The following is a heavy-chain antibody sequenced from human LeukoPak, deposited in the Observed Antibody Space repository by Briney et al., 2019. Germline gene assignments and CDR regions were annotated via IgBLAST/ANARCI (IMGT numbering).Heavy chain of an antibody. CDR2: ISSNGVNT. CDR3: ARKAGYYYGSGDY. J-gene: IGHJ4*02. D-gene: IGHD3-10*01. CDR1: GFTFSNFA. V-gene: IGHV3-23*01. Sequence: GGSLRLSCVASGFTFSNFAMSWVRQAPGKGLEWVSAISSNGVNTYYADSVKGRFTISRDNSQNTVYLQMNSLRVEDTAVYYCARKAGYYYGSGDYWGQGTLVTVSS.